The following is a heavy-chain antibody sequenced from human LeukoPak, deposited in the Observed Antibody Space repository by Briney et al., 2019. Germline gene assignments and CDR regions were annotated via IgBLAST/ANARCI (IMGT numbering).Heavy chain of an antibody. CDR1: GGSFRGYY. D-gene: IGHD3-3*01. J-gene: IGHJ4*02. CDR2: INHSGST. Sequence: SETLSLTCAVYGGSFRGYYWSWIRQPPGKGLEWIGEINHSGSTNYNPSLKSRVTISVDTSKNQFSLKLSSVTAADTAVYYCARVPFWSGIDYWGQGTLVTVSS. CDR3: ARVPFWSGIDY. V-gene: IGHV4-34*01.